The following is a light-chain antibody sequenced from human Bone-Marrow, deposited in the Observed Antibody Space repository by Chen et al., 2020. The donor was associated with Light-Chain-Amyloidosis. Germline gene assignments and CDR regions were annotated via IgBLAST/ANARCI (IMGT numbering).Light chain of an antibody. Sequence: QSALTQPPSASESPGQSVAISCTGTSSDVGGYNYVSWYQQHPGKAPKLMIYEVTKRPSGVPDRFSGYKSGNTASLTVAGLQAEDEADYYCSSYAGSNNFWVFGGGTKLTVL. V-gene: IGLV2-8*01. J-gene: IGLJ3*02. CDR3: SSYAGSNNFWV. CDR1: SSDVGGYNY. CDR2: EVT.